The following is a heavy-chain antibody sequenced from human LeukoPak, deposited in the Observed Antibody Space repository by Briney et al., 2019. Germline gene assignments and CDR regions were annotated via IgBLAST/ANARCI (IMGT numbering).Heavy chain of an antibody. D-gene: IGHD6-19*01. Sequence: APVKVSCKASGYTFTGYYMHWLRQAPGQGLEWMGRINPNSGGTNYAQKFQGRVTMTRDTSISTAYMELSRLRSDDTAVYYCARDGSRSSGWGFDYWGQGTLVTVSS. CDR1: GYTFTGYY. V-gene: IGHV1-2*06. CDR3: ARDGSRSSGWGFDY. CDR2: INPNSGGT. J-gene: IGHJ4*02.